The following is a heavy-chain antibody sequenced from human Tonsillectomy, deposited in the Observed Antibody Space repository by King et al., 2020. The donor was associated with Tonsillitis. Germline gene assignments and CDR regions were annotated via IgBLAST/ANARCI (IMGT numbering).Heavy chain of an antibody. D-gene: IGHD1-7*01. CDR1: GSLFAGSS. CDR2: IHPHHGGP. J-gene: IGHJ5*02. CDR3: ARDPRTTRISGTTGWFDT. Sequence: VPLVASGAAVPPPGASVPVSCPASGSLFAGSSLHWVRPAPGPGLAWLGWIHPHHGGPAYPTNFQDSVTMTRATSLRTAYLELSSLRSDDTAVYYCARDPRTTRISGTTGWFDTWGQGTLVTGSA. V-gene: IGHV1-2*02.